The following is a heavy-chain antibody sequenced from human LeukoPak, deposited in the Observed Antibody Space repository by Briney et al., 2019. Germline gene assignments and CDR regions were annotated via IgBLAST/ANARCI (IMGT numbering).Heavy chain of an antibody. Sequence: GGSLRLSCAASGFTFSTYNMIWVRQAPGKGLEWVSSMSGSSDHIYYADSVKGRFTISRDDAKNSLYLEMKSLRVEDTAVYYCAGHKTMAVGFGYWGQGTLVTVSS. CDR2: MSGSSDHI. V-gene: IGHV3-21*01. D-gene: IGHD4/OR15-4a*01. CDR1: GFTFSTYN. J-gene: IGHJ4*02. CDR3: AGHKTMAVGFGY.